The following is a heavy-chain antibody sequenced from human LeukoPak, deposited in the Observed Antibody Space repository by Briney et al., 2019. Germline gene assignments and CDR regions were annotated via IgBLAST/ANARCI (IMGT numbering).Heavy chain of an antibody. V-gene: IGHV4-39*01. CDR2: FYYTGDT. Sequence: PSETLSLTCSVSGGSISSSTYSWGWIRQPPGKGLEWIGSFYYTGDTYYGPSLKSRVTIPVDTSKNQFSLNLTSLTAADTAVYYCARLLPYCSDGICYFWEYFDSWGQGTLVTVSS. D-gene: IGHD2-15*01. CDR3: ARLLPYCSDGICYFWEYFDS. J-gene: IGHJ4*02. CDR1: GGSISSSTYS.